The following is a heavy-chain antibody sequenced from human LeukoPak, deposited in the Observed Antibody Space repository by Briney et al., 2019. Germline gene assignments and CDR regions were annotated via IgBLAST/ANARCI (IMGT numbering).Heavy chain of an antibody. J-gene: IGHJ4*02. Sequence: GGSLRLSCAASGFTFSSYSMNWVRQAPGKGLEWVSSISSSSSYIYYADSVKGRFTISRDNAKNSLYLQMNSLRAEDTAVYYCAREDTAMVIPFDYWGQGTLVTVAS. CDR1: GFTFSSYS. CDR2: ISSSSSYI. V-gene: IGHV3-21*01. CDR3: AREDTAMVIPFDY. D-gene: IGHD5-18*01.